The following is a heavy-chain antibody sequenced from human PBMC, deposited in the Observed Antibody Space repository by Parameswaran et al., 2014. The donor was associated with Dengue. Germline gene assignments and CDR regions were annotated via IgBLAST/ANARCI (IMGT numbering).Heavy chain of an antibody. Sequence: SWVRQAPGQGLEWMGWISAYNGNTNYAQKLQGRVTMTTDTSTSTAYMELRSLRSDDTAVYYCARDRSYSGSYFLGTYWGQGTLVTVSS. V-gene: IGHV1-18*01. CDR3: ARDRSYSGSYFLGTY. CDR2: ISAYNGNT. D-gene: IGHD1-26*01. J-gene: IGHJ4*02.